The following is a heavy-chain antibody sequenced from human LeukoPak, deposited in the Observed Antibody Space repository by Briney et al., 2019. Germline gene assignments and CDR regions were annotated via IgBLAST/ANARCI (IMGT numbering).Heavy chain of an antibody. CDR1: GGSISSYY. CDR2: IYYSGST. Sequence: SETLSLTCTVSGGSISSYYWSWIRQPPGKGLEWLGYIYYSGSTNYNPSLKSRVTISVDTSKNQFSLKLSSVTAADTAVYYCARDRGGSGWYYFDYWGQGTLVTVSS. V-gene: IGHV4-59*01. D-gene: IGHD6-19*01. J-gene: IGHJ4*02. CDR3: ARDRGGSGWYYFDY.